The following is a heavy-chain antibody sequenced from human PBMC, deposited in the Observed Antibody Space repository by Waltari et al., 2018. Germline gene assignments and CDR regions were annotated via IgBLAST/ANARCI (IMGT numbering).Heavy chain of an antibody. CDR3: ARLFNHYIDV. CDR1: GGSTSTNNFY. J-gene: IGHJ6*03. Sequence: QLQLQESGPGLVKSSATLSLICSLPGGSTSTNNFYWGWIRQTPGKGLEWIGSVHYTGNPYYNPPLKHRVTISVDSSKNEFSLRLRSVTASDTAVYYCARLFNHYIDVWGRGTAVTVSS. CDR2: VHYTGNP. V-gene: IGHV4-39*01.